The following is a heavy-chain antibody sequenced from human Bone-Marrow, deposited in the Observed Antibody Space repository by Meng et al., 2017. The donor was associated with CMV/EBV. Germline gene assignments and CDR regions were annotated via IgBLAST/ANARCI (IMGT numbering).Heavy chain of an antibody. Sequence: ASVKVSCKASGYTFTDYYLHWLRQAPGQGIEWMGWINANRGGTHYAEKFQDRVALTRDKSISTAYMELTSLTSDDTAVYYCARVGGPLNGDYSDHWGPGTLVTVSS. CDR2: INANRGGT. J-gene: IGHJ4*02. CDR1: GYTFTDYY. D-gene: IGHD4-17*01. V-gene: IGHV1-2*02. CDR3: ARVGGPLNGDYSDH.